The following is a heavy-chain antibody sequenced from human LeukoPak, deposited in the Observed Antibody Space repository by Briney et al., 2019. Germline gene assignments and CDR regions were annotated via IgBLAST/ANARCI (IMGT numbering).Heavy chain of an antibody. V-gene: IGHV4-34*01. D-gene: IGHD6-13*01. J-gene: IGHJ3*02. Sequence: SKTLSLTCAVYGGSFSGYYWSWIRQPPGKGLEWIGEINHSGSTNYNPSLKSRVTISVDTSKNQFSLKLSSVTAADTAVYYCARRSSSSWDGHDALDIWGQGTMVTVSS. CDR2: INHSGST. CDR3: ARRSSSSWDGHDALDI. CDR1: GGSFSGYY.